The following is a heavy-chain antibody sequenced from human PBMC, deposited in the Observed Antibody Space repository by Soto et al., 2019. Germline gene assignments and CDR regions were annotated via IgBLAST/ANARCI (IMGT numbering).Heavy chain of an antibody. J-gene: IGHJ3*02. CDR2: IYRGGDT. CDR1: GITVMYNY. Sequence: AGCLGLSCPISGITVMYNYKNWGLQGPGRGVEWVSVIYRGGDTFYADSVTGRFTISRDNSKNTLYLQMNSLRDEDTAVYYCARGMYGSGSYYIGDAFDMCGQGTMVTVS. V-gene: IGHV3-53*01. D-gene: IGHD3-10*01. CDR3: ARGMYGSGSYYIGDAFDM.